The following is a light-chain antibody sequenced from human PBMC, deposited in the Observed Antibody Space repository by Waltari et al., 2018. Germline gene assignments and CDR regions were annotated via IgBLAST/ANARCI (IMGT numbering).Light chain of an antibody. CDR2: HAS. J-gene: IGKJ2*01. CDR1: QSLSIY. V-gene: IGKV3-15*01. Sequence: EIVMTQSPATLSVSPGESVTLSCRASQSLSIYLAWFQQKPGQAPRLLIYHASTSATGIPARLSGSGSGSEFTLTIRSLQSEDFAVYYCQQYYDGRTFGQGTKLEIK. CDR3: QQYYDGRT.